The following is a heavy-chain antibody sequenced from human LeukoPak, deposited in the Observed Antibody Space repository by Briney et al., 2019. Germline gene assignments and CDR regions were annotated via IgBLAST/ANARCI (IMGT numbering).Heavy chain of an antibody. Sequence: GSLRLSCAASGFTFSSYAMSWVRQAPGKGPEWVSAISGSGGSTYYADSVKGRFTISRDNSKNTLYLQMNSLRAEDTAVYYCARGGAGYDILTGYHLSPDYWGQGTLVTVSS. V-gene: IGHV3-23*01. D-gene: IGHD3-9*01. CDR3: ARGGAGYDILTGYHLSPDY. CDR2: ISGSGGST. CDR1: GFTFSSYA. J-gene: IGHJ4*02.